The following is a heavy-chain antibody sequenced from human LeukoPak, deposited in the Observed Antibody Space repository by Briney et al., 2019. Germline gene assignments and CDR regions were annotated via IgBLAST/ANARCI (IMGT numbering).Heavy chain of an antibody. CDR3: ARTDSGYDLYYYYYMDV. CDR1: GFTVGSNY. D-gene: IGHD5-12*01. CDR2: IYSGGST. V-gene: IGHV3-53*01. J-gene: IGHJ6*03. Sequence: GGSLRLSCAASGFTVGSNYMSWVRQAPGKGLEWVSVIYSGGSTYYADSVKGRFTISRDNSKNTLYLQMNSLRAEDTAVYYCARTDSGYDLYYYYYMDVWGKGTTVTVSS.